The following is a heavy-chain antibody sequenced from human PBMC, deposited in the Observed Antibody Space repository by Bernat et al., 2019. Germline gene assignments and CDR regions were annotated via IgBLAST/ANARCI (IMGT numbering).Heavy chain of an antibody. CDR2: IWYDGSKK. CDR1: GFTFSSYG. CDR3: ARGHYDFWSGYSEFDY. J-gene: IGHJ4*02. Sequence: QVKLVESGGGVVQPGRSLRLSCAASGFTFSSYGMHWVRQAPGKGLEWVAVIWYDGSKKYYGDSVKGRFTISRDNSKNTLYLQMNSLRAEDTAVYYCARGHYDFWSGYSEFDYWGQGTLVTVSS. V-gene: IGHV3-33*01. D-gene: IGHD3-3*01.